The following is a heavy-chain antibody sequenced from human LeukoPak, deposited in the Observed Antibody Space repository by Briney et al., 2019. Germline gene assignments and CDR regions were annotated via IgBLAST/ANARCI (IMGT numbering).Heavy chain of an antibody. CDR2: ISYDGSNK. CDR3: AKSATRSGSSNFDY. J-gene: IGHJ4*02. CDR1: GFTFSSYA. Sequence: GGSLRLSCAASGFTFSSYAMHWVRQAPGKGREGVAVISYDGSNKYYADSVKGRFTISRDNSKNTLYLQMNSLRAEDTAVYYCAKSATRSGSSNFDYWGQGTLVTVSS. V-gene: IGHV3-30*18. D-gene: IGHD1-26*01.